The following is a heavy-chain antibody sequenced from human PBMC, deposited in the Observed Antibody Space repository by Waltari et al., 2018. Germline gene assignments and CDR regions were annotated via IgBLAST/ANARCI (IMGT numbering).Heavy chain of an antibody. J-gene: IGHJ4*02. Sequence: EVQLVESGGALVQPGGSLRLSCATSGFTFSRYWMHWVRQAPGKGLMWVPDIESDGSRTTYADSVKGRFTISRDNAKSTVYLQMNSLRDEDTAVYYCVRDEPGDGLDYWGQGTLVTVSS. CDR2: IESDGSRT. D-gene: IGHD7-27*01. CDR3: VRDEPGDGLDY. V-gene: IGHV3-74*03. CDR1: GFTFSRYW.